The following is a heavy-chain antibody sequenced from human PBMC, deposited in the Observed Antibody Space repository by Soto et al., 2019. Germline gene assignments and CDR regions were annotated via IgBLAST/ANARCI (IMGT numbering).Heavy chain of an antibody. CDR3: ARDKITSLFDY. CDR2: IYSGGSI. CDR1: GGSISGSRFH. V-gene: IGHV4-39*02. Sequence: PSETLSLTCNVSGGSISGSRFHWAWIRQTPGKGLEWIGSIYSGGSIYYNPSLKSRVTISVDTSKTHYSLRLTSVTAADTAVYYCARDKITSLFDYWGQGTLVTVSS. J-gene: IGHJ4*02. D-gene: IGHD3-10*01.